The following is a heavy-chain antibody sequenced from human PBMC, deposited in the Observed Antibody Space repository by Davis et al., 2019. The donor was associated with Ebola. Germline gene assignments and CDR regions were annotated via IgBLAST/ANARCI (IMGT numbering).Heavy chain of an antibody. CDR3: ARVSSSSPRGGYYGMDV. V-gene: IGHV1-2*02. J-gene: IGHJ6*02. CDR1: GYTVTGYY. CDR2: INPNSGGT. D-gene: IGHD6-6*01. Sequence: ASVKVSCKASGYTVTGYYMHWVRQAPGQGLEWMGWINPNSGGTNYAQKFQGRVTMTRDTSISTAYMELSRLRSDDTAVYYCARVSSSSPRGGYYGMDVWGQGTTVTVSS.